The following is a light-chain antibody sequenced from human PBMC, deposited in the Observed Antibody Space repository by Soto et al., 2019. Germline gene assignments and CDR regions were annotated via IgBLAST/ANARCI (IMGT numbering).Light chain of an antibody. V-gene: IGLV2-14*01. CDR3: SSYTNRNTLV. CDR1: SNDVGGYNY. CDR2: DVS. J-gene: IGLJ2*01. Sequence: QSALTQPASVSGSPGQSITISCTGTSNDVGGYNYVSWYQQHPGKAPKLMIYDVSNRPSGVSNRFSASKSGNTDSLTISGRQAEDEADYYCSSYTNRNTLVFGGGTKLTVL.